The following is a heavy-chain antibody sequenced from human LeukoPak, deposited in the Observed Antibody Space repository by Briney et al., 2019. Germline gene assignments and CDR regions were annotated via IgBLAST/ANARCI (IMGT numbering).Heavy chain of an antibody. J-gene: IGHJ4*02. D-gene: IGHD6-19*01. CDR3: AKDQYSSGWYSDY. V-gene: IGHV3-30*18. CDR1: GFTFSSYG. CDR2: ISYDGSNK. Sequence: GRSLRLSCVASGFTFSSYGMHWVRQAPGKGLEWVAVISYDGSNKYYADSVKGRFTISRDNSKNTLYLQMNSLRAEDTAVYYCAKDQYSSGWYSDYWGQGTLVTVSS.